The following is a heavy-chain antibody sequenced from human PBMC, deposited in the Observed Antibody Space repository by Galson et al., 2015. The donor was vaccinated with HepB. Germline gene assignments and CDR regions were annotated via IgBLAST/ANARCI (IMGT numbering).Heavy chain of an antibody. CDR1: GFTFSSCG. D-gene: IGHD2-2*01. Sequence: SLRLSCAASGFTFSSCGMHWVRQAPGKGLEWVAVIWYDGSNKYYADSVKGRFTISRDNSKNTLYLQMNSLRAEDTAVYYCARAIVPAATIDYWGQGTPVTVSS. CDR2: IWYDGSNK. CDR3: ARAIVPAATIDY. V-gene: IGHV3-33*01. J-gene: IGHJ4*02.